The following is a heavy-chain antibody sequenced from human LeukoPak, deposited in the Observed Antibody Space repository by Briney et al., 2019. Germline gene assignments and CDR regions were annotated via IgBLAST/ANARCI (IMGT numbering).Heavy chain of an antibody. V-gene: IGHV3-7*03. D-gene: IGHD2-8*01. Sequence: GGSLRLSCAASGFTFNSHWMSWVRQAPGKGLEWVANIKQDGSEKYYVDSVKGRFTISRDNAKNSVYLQMNSLRAEDTAVYYCAREGALAEWVGFDYWGQGTLVTVSS. CDR3: AREGALAEWVGFDY. J-gene: IGHJ4*02. CDR1: GFTFNSHW. CDR2: IKQDGSEK.